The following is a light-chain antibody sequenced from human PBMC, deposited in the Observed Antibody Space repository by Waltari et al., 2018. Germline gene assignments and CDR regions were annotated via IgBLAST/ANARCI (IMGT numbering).Light chain of an antibody. Sequence: CRTSQSVSRSLAWYQQKPGQAPRLLIYGASTRATGIPDRFSGSGSVTDFSLTISRLEPDDFAVYYCQHYLRLPVTFGQGTTVEI. CDR2: GAS. CDR3: QHYLRLPVT. J-gene: IGKJ1*01. CDR1: QSVSRS. V-gene: IGKV3-20*01.